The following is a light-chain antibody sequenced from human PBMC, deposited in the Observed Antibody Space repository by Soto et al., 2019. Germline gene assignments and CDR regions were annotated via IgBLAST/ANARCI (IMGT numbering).Light chain of an antibody. J-gene: IGKJ1*01. CDR2: DAS. Sequence: EIVLTQSPATLSLSPGERATLSCRASQSVSSYLGWYQQKPGQAPRLLIYDASNRASGIPARLSGSGSGAPFLVTISSLEPEDFAVYYCQHRSNWWTFGQGTKVDTK. V-gene: IGKV3-11*01. CDR3: QHRSNWWT. CDR1: QSVSSY.